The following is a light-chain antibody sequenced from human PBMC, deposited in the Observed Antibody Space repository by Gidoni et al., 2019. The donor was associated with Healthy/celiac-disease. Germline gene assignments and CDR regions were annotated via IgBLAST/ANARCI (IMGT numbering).Light chain of an antibody. CDR2: DAS. Sequence: EIVLPHSPATLSLSPGERATLSCRASQRVSSYLAWYQQKPGQAPRLLIYDASNRATGIPARFSGSGSGTDFTLTISSLEPEDFAVYYCQQRSNWPPFTFGPGTKVDIK. CDR1: QRVSSY. V-gene: IGKV3-11*01. CDR3: QQRSNWPPFT. J-gene: IGKJ3*01.